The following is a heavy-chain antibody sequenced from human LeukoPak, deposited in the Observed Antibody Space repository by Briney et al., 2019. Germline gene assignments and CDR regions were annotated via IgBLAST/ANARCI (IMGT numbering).Heavy chain of an antibody. CDR1: GFTFSSYS. D-gene: IGHD3-22*01. CDR3: ARESGYYDAPSDY. J-gene: IGHJ4*02. V-gene: IGHV3-21*01. Sequence: GSLRLSCAASGFTFSSYSMNWVRQAPGKGLEWVSSISSSSSYIYYADSVKGRFTISRDNAENSLYLQMNSLRAEDTAVYYCARESGYYDAPSDYWGQGTLVTVSS. CDR2: ISSSSSYI.